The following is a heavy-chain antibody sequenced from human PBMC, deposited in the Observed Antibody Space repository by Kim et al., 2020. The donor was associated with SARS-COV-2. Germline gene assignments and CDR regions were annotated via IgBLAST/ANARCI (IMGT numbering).Heavy chain of an antibody. J-gene: IGHJ4*02. V-gene: IGHV4-59*13. CDR3: ARSNSAYALSLDH. CDR1: GGSISGYY. CDR2: VYQTGST. D-gene: IGHD5-12*01. Sequence: SETLSLTCTVSGGSISGYYWNWIRQPPGQGLDWIGYVYQTGSTNYSPSLKGQVTISVDTSKNQFSLVLNSVTAADTAVYYCARSNSAYALSLDHWGQGIVVTVSS.